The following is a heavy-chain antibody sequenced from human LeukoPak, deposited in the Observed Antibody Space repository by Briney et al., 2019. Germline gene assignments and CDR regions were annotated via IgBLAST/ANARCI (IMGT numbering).Heavy chain of an antibody. CDR3: TRDLYGSGSYYNYFDY. J-gene: IGHJ4*02. CDR2: VRSKAVGYAT. Sequence: GGSLRLPCAAPGFTFSGSAMHWVGQASGKGLEWVGRVRSKAVGYATANPASAEGRFTISRDDSKNTAYLQMNSLKTEDTAVYYCTRDLYGSGSYYNYFDYWGQGTLVTVPS. V-gene: IGHV3-73*01. D-gene: IGHD3-10*01. CDR1: GFTFSGSA.